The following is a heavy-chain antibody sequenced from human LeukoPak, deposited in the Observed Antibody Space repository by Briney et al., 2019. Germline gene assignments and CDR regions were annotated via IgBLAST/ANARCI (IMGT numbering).Heavy chain of an antibody. J-gene: IGHJ3*02. CDR3: ARGAVEKRAFDI. V-gene: IGHV1-69*04. D-gene: IGHD6-19*01. CDR2: IIPILGIA. Sequence: ASVKVSCKASGGTFSSYAISWVRQAPGQGLEWMGRIIPILGIANYAQKFQGRVTITADKSTSTAYMELSSLRSEDTAVYYCARGAVEKRAFDIWGQGTMVTVSS. CDR1: GGTFSSYA.